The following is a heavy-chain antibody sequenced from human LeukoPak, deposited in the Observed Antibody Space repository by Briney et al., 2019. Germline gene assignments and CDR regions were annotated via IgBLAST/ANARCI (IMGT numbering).Heavy chain of an antibody. J-gene: IGHJ4*02. Sequence: SVKVSCKASGGTFSSYAISWVRQAPGQGLEWMGRIIPILGIANYAQKFQGRVTITADKSTSTAYMELSSLRSEDTAVYYCARQGLATIDYFDYWGQGTLVTVSS. CDR2: IIPILGIA. D-gene: IGHD5-12*01. CDR1: GGTFSSYA. CDR3: ARQGLATIDYFDY. V-gene: IGHV1-69*04.